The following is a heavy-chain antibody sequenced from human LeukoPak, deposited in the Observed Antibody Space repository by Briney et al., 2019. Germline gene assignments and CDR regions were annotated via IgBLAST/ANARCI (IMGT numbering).Heavy chain of an antibody. Sequence: SETLSLTFTVSGGSISNHYWSWIRQPPGKGLEWIGYIYYSGSTNYNPSLKSRVTISVDTSKNQFSLKLSSVTAADTAVYYCARIDPGSGWYPVGCYFDYGGQGTLVTVSS. CDR3: ARIDPGSGWYPVGCYFDY. J-gene: IGHJ4*02. V-gene: IGHV4-59*08. CDR2: IYYSGST. CDR1: GGSISNHY. D-gene: IGHD6-19*01.